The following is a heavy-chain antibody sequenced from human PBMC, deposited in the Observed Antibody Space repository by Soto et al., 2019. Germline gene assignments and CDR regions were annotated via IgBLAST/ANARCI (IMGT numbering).Heavy chain of an antibody. J-gene: IGHJ4*02. V-gene: IGHV4-31*03. CDR2: IYYSGST. CDR1: GGSISSGGYY. CDR3: AREVGYDILTGYYRSYYFDY. Sequence: QVQLQESGPGLVKPSQTLSLTCTVSGGSISSGGYYWSWIRQHPGKGLEWIGYIYYSGSTYYNPSLKSRVTRSVDTSKNQFSLKLSSVTAADTAVYYCAREVGYDILTGYYRSYYFDYWGQGTLVTVSS. D-gene: IGHD3-9*01.